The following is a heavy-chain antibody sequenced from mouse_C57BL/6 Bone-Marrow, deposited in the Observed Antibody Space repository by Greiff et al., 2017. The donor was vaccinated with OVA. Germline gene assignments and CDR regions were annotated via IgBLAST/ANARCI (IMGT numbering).Heavy chain of an antibody. CDR2: ISSGSSTI. J-gene: IGHJ4*01. V-gene: IGHV5-17*01. D-gene: IGHD2-1*01. CDR3: ARQGDYGNPPSMDY. CDR1: GFSFSDYG. Sequence: EVQGVESGGGLVKPGGSLKLSCAASGFSFSDYGMHWVRQAPEKGLEWVAYISSGSSTIYYADTVKGRFTISRDNAKNTLFLLMTSRRSEDTAMYYCARQGDYGNPPSMDYWGQGTSVTVSS.